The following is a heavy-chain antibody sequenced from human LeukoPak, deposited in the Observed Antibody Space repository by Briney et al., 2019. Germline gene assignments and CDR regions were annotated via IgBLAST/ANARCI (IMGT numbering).Heavy chain of an antibody. CDR2: ISSSGSTI. CDR3: VTTMVRGVINEWFDP. D-gene: IGHD3-10*01. CDR1: GFTFSSYE. Sequence: WGSLRLSCAASGFTFSSYEMNWVRQGPGNGLEWGSYISSSGSTIYYADSVKGRFTISRDNAKNSLYLQMNSLRAEDTAVYYCVTTMVRGVINEWFDPWGQGTLVTVSS. J-gene: IGHJ5*02. V-gene: IGHV3-48*03.